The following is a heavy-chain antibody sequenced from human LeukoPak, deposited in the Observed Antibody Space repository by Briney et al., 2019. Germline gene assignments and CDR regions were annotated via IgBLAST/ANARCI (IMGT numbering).Heavy chain of an antibody. J-gene: IGHJ4*02. CDR2: IKEDGNER. CDR1: GFTFSSYQ. D-gene: IGHD4-11*01. V-gene: IGHV3-7*01. CDR3: ARGGETKLTY. Sequence: GGSLRLSCAASGFTFSSYQMSWVRQAPGKGLERVANIKEDGNERYYLDSVKGRFTISRDNAKNSLYLQMNSLRAEDTAVYYCARGGETKLTYWGQGTLVSVSS.